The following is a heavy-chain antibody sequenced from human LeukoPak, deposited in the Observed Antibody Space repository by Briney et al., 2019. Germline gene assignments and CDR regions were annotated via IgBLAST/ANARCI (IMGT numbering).Heavy chain of an antibody. Sequence: PGGSLRLSCAASGFTFSSYAMSWVRQAPGKGLEWVSAISGSGGSTYYADSVKGRFTISRDNAKNSLYLQMNSLRAEDTAVYYCARGPHSSGLYYFDYWGQGTLVTVSS. CDR1: GFTFSSYA. CDR2: ISGSGGST. V-gene: IGHV3-23*01. CDR3: ARGPHSSGLYYFDY. J-gene: IGHJ4*02. D-gene: IGHD6-19*01.